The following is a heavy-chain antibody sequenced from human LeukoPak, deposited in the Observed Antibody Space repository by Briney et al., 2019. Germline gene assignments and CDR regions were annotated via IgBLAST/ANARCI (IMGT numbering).Heavy chain of an antibody. D-gene: IGHD3-10*01. CDR2: INHSGST. V-gene: IGHV4-34*01. Sequence: SETLSLTCAVYGGSFSGYYWSWIRQPPGKGLEWIGEINHSGSTNYNPYLKSRVTISVDTSKNQFYLKLSSVTAADTAVYYCARGLRYYGSGSYYNGGGYFDYWGQGTLVTVSS. CDR3: ARGLRYYGSGSYYNGGGYFDY. J-gene: IGHJ4*02. CDR1: GGSFSGYY.